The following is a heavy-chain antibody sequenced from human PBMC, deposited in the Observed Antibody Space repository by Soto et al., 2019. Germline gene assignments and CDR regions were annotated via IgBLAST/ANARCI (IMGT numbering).Heavy chain of an antibody. V-gene: IGHV1-3*01. CDR1: GYTFTRYA. CDR2: INAGTGIA. Sequence: ASVKVSCKASGYTFTRYAIHWVRQAPGQGLEWLGWINAGTGIATYSQRFQGRVTITSDTSATTSYMELSSLTSDDTAVYYCARDTSHGVTIGGLDSWGQGTLVTVSS. CDR3: ARDTSHGVTIGGLDS. D-gene: IGHD3-16*01. J-gene: IGHJ4*02.